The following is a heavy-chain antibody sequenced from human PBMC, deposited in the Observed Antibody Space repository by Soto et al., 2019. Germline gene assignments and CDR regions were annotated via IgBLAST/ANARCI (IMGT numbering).Heavy chain of an antibody. CDR1: GFTFSDYY. V-gene: IGHV3-11*01. CDR2: ISSSGSTI. D-gene: IGHD1-1*01. J-gene: IGHJ6*03. CDR3: ARPARELEPLKYYYYYMDV. Sequence: PGGSLRLSCAASGFTFSDYYMSWIRQAPGKGLEWVSYISSSGSTIYYADSVKGRFTISRDNAKNSLYLQMNSLRAEDTAVYYCARPARELEPLKYYYYYMDVWGKGTTVTVSS.